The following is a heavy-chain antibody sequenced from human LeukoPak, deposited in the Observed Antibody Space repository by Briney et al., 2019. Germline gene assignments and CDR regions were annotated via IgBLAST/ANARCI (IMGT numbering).Heavy chain of an antibody. CDR3: ARRRGKGYQLLTTFDS. J-gene: IGHJ4*02. CDR1: GFTFSGYD. CDR2: IGIFGRTT. V-gene: IGHV3-11*01. Sequence: SGGSLRLSCTASGFTFSGYDMSWIRQVPGKGLEWISYIGIFGRTTYYADSVKGRFTISRDNANNTVSLQMNSLRPEDTAVYFCARRRGKGYQLLTTFDSWGQGTLVTVSS. D-gene: IGHD2-2*01.